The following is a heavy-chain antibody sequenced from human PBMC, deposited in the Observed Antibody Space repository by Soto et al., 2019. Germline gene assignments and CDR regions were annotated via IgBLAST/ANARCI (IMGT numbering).Heavy chain of an antibody. Sequence: GGSLRLSCAASGFTFSSYAMHWVRQAPGKGLEWVAVISYDGSNKYYADSVKGRFTISRDNSKNTLYLQMNSLRAEDTAVYYCARVPSYDILTGYFDYWGQGTLVTVSS. CDR3: ARVPSYDILTGYFDY. J-gene: IGHJ4*02. CDR1: GFTFSSYA. CDR2: ISYDGSNK. V-gene: IGHV3-30-3*01. D-gene: IGHD3-9*01.